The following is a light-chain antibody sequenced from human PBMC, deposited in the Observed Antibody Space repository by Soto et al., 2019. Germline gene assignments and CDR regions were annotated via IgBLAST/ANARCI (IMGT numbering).Light chain of an antibody. CDR2: DVN. CDR3: TSWTTSTTMI. V-gene: IGLV2-14*03. Sequence: QSALTQPASVSWSPGQSITISCTGTSSDIGAYNFVSWYQQHPGKAPKLMLYDVNIRPSGVSNRFSGSKSGNTASLTFSGLQAEDEADYYCTSWTTSTTMIFGGGTKVTVL. J-gene: IGLJ2*01. CDR1: SSDIGAYNF.